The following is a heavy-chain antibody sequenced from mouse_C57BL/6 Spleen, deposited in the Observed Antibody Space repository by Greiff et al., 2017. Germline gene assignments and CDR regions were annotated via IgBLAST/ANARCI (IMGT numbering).Heavy chain of an antibody. V-gene: IGHV5-17*01. CDR1: GFTFSDYG. D-gene: IGHD2-3*01. CDR2: ISSGSSTI. J-gene: IGHJ4*01. Sequence: EVKVVESGGGLVKPGGSLKLSCAASGFTFSDYGMHWVRQAPEKGLEWVAYISSGSSTIYYADTVKGRFTLARDNAKNTLFLQMTSLRSEDTAMYYCARRRYDPYAMDYWGQGTSVTVSS. CDR3: ARRRYDPYAMDY.